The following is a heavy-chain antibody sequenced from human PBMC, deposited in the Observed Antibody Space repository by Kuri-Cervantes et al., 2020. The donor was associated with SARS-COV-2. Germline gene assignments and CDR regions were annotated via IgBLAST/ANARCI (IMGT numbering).Heavy chain of an antibody. CDR3: ARARQYYYDSSGYSDAFDI. D-gene: IGHD3-22*01. CDR2: IIPIFGTA. Sequence: SVKVSCKASGGTFSSYAISWVRQAPGQGLEWMGGIIPIFGTANYAQKFQGRVTMTRDTSTSTVYMELSSLRAEDMAVYYCARARQYYYDSSGYSDAFDIWGQGTMVTVSS. V-gene: IGHV1-69*05. J-gene: IGHJ3*02. CDR1: GGTFSSYA.